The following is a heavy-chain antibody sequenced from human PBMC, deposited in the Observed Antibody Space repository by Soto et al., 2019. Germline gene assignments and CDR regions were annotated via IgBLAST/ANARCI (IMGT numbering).Heavy chain of an antibody. CDR2: IYYSGST. J-gene: IGHJ4*02. V-gene: IGHV4-31*03. CDR1: CGSISSGGSS. CDR3: ARARIAAAGIDY. Sequence: SDTLSLTCTVSCGSISSGGSSCSCIRQHPGKGLEWIGYIYYSGSTYYNPSLKSRVTISVDTSKNQFSLKLSSVTAADTAVYYCARARIAAAGIDYWGQGTLVTVSS. D-gene: IGHD6-13*01.